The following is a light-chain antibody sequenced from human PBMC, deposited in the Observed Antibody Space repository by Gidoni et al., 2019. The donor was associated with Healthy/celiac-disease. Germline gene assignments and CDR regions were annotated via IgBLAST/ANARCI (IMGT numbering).Light chain of an antibody. CDR3: QQYGSSPWT. CDR2: GAS. J-gene: IGKJ1*01. V-gene: IGKV3-20*01. Sequence: EIVLTQSPGTLSLSPGERATLACRASQSVSSSYLAWYQQKPGQAPRLLIYGASSMATGIPARFSGSGSGTDFTLTISSLEPEDFAVYYCQQYGSSPWTFGQGTKVEIK. CDR1: QSVSSSY.